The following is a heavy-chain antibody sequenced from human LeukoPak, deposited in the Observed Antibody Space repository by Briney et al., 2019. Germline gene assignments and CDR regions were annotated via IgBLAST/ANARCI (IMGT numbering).Heavy chain of an antibody. V-gene: IGHV3-23*01. Sequence: GSLRLSCAASGFTFSSYAMSWVRQAPGKGLEWVSDINGSGDRTYYADSVKGRFTISRENSKNTLYLQMKSLRAEDTAVYYCAKRRALGNYYYYMDVWGKGTTVTVSS. D-gene: IGHD3-10*01. J-gene: IGHJ6*03. CDR2: INGSGDRT. CDR3: AKRRALGNYYYYMDV. CDR1: GFTFSSYA.